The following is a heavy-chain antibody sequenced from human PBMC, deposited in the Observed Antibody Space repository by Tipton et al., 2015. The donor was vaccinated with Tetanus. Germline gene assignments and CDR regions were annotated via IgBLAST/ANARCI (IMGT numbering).Heavy chain of an antibody. CDR2: IYPHDSST. CDR1: GYRFANYW. V-gene: IGHV5-51*01. J-gene: IGHJ4*02. CDR3: ARRKGGYIGYYFDF. Sequence: QSGAEVKKPEESLKISCQGSGYRFANYWIGWVRQMPGKGLEWMGIIYPHDSSTRYNPSFQGHVTMSADTSINTAYLQWSSLKTSDTAIYYCARRKGGYIGYYFDFRAQGTLVTVS. D-gene: IGHD5-12*01.